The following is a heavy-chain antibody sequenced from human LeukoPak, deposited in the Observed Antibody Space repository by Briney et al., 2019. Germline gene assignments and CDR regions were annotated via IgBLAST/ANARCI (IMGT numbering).Heavy chain of an antibody. CDR3: GSGEWPHNY. V-gene: IGHV3-23*01. D-gene: IGHD3-10*01. CDR2: ISGSGGNT. Sequence: GGSLRLSCAASGFTFSSYAMSWVRQAPGKGLEWVSGISGSGGNTYYADSVKGRFTISRDNSKNTLYLQMNSLRAEDTAVYYCGSGEWPHNYWGQGTLVTVSS. CDR1: GFTFSSYA. J-gene: IGHJ4*02.